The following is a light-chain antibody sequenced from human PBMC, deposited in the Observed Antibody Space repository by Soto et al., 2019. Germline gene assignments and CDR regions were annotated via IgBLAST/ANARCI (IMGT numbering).Light chain of an antibody. CDR3: MQALQTPWT. Sequence: DLVMTQSPLSLPVTPGEPASISCRSSQSLLHSNGYNYLDWYLQKPGQSPQLLIYLGSNRASGVPDRFSGSGSGTDFTLKISRVEAEDVGVYYCMQALQTPWTFGQGTKGEIK. V-gene: IGKV2-28*01. CDR2: LGS. J-gene: IGKJ1*01. CDR1: QSLLHSNGYNY.